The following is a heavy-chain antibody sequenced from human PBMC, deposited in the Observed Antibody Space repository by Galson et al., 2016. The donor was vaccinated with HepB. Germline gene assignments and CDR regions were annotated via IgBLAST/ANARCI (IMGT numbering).Heavy chain of an antibody. D-gene: IGHD3-16*01. CDR2: ISSSSSYI. CDR1: GFTFSSYP. V-gene: IGHV3-21*01. Sequence: SLRLSCAASGFTFSSYPMNWVRQAPGKGLEWVSSISSSSSYIYHADSVKGRFTTSRDNAKNSLYLQMNSLRAEDTAVYYCARDGATFDYWGQGSLVTVSS. J-gene: IGHJ4*02. CDR3: ARDGATFDY.